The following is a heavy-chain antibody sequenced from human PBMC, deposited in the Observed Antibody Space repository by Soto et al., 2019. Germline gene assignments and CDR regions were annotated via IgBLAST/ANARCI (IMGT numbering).Heavy chain of an antibody. CDR3: AKSSSWAHYYYMDV. CDR2: ISGSGDTT. CDR1: GFTFSSYA. D-gene: IGHD6-19*01. V-gene: IGHV3-23*01. Sequence: GGSXRLSCAASGFTFSSYAMSWVRQAPGKGLEWVSVISGSGDTTNYADSVKDRFTISRDNSKNSLYLQMNSLSVEDTAIYSCAKSSSWAHYYYMDVWGKGTTVTFSS. J-gene: IGHJ6*03.